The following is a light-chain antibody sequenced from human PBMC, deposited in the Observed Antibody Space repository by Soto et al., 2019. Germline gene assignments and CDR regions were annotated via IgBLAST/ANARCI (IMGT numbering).Light chain of an antibody. J-gene: IGKJ5*01. Sequence: EIVLTQSPGTLSLSPGERATLSCRASQTVSSSFLAWYQQKPGQAPRLLIYGASSRATGIPDRFSGSGSGTDFTLTISSLETEDFAVFYCQQYGSSPITFGPGTRRDIK. CDR1: QTVSSSF. CDR2: GAS. V-gene: IGKV3-20*01. CDR3: QQYGSSPIT.